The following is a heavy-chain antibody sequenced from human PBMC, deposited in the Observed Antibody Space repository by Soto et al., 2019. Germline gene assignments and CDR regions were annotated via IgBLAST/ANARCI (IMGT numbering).Heavy chain of an antibody. CDR2: INPSGGST. J-gene: IGHJ6*03. Sequence: GASVKVSCKASGYTFTSYYMHWVRQAPGQGLEWMGIINPSGGSTSYAQKFQGRVTMTRDTSTSTVYMELSRLRSDDTAMYYCARESGGATATLDYYYFYMDVWGKGTTVTVSS. CDR3: ARESGGATATLDYYYFYMDV. CDR1: GYTFTSYY. D-gene: IGHD5-12*01. V-gene: IGHV1-46*01.